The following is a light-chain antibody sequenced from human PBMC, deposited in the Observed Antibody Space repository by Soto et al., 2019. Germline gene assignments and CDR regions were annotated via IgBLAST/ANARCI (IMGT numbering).Light chain of an antibody. CDR2: GSS. J-gene: IGKJ2*01. CDR3: QHYGTSPMYT. CDR1: QIVSTTY. Sequence: EIVLTQSPGTLSLSPGERATLSCRASQIVSTTYLAWYQQKPGQAPRLLIYGSSSRAPGIPDMFSGSGSGTDFTLTISRLEPEDFSVYYCQHYGTSPMYTFGKWTKLEI. V-gene: IGKV3-20*01.